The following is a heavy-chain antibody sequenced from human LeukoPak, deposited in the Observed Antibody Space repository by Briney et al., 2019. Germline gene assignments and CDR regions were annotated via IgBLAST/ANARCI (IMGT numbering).Heavy chain of an antibody. J-gene: IGHJ3*02. D-gene: IGHD4-11*01. CDR2: INRKSGDT. V-gene: IGHV1-2*02. CDR1: GFTLIGHY. Sequence: ASVKVSCKASGFTLIGHYLHWVRQAPGQGLQWMGWINRKSGDTKYAENFQGRVTMTRDTSISTSYMELSSLRSDDTAVYYCARDYSIEVGAFDIWGQGTMVTVSS. CDR3: ARDYSIEVGAFDI.